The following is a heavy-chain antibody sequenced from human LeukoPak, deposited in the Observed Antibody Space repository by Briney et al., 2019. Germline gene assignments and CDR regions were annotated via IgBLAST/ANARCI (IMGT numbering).Heavy chain of an antibody. V-gene: IGHV3-23*01. D-gene: IGHD5-18*01. CDR2: ISGSGGST. CDR1: GFTFSSYA. Sequence: GGSLRLSCAASGFTFSSYAMSWVRQAPGKGLEWVSAISGSGGSTYYADSLKGRFTISRDNSKNTLYLQMNSLRAEDTAVYYCAGGDTAMVTGYYYYYMDVWGKGTTVTVSS. J-gene: IGHJ6*03. CDR3: AGGDTAMVTGYYYYYMDV.